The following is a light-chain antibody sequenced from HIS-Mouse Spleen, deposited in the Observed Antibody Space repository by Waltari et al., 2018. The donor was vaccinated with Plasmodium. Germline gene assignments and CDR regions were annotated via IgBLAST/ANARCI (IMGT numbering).Light chain of an antibody. CDR3: CSYAGSSTFV. CDR2: EGS. Sequence: QSALTQPRSVSGSPGQSVTISCTGPSSDVGRSNLVSWYQQHPGKAPKLMIYEGSKRPSGVSNRFSGSKSGNTASLTISGLQAEDEADYYCCSYAGSSTFVFGGGTKLTVL. V-gene: IGLV2-23*03. J-gene: IGLJ3*02. CDR1: SSDVGRSNL.